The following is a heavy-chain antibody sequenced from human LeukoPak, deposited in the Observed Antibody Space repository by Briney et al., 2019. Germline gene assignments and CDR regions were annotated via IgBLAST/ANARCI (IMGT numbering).Heavy chain of an antibody. D-gene: IGHD3-22*01. V-gene: IGHV1-69*13. Sequence: GASVNVSCTASGGTFSSYAISWVRQAPGQGLEWMGGIIPIFGTANYAQKFQGRVTITADESTSTAYMELSSLRSEDTAVYYCARVWRYDSSGYYYDYWGQGTLVTVSS. CDR3: ARVWRYDSSGYYYDY. J-gene: IGHJ4*02. CDR1: GGTFSSYA. CDR2: IIPIFGTA.